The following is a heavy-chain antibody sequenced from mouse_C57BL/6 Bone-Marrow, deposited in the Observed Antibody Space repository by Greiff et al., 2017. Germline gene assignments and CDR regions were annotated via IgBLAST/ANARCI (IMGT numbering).Heavy chain of an antibody. Sequence: EVQLQQSGAELVRPGASVKLSCTASGFNIKDDYMHWVKQRPETGLEWIGWIDPENGDTEYASKFQGKATITADTSSNTAYLQLSSLTSEDTAVYYCTTTWFAYLGQGTLVTVSA. CDR1: GFNIKDDY. J-gene: IGHJ3*01. CDR2: IDPENGDT. CDR3: TTTWFAY. V-gene: IGHV14-4*01.